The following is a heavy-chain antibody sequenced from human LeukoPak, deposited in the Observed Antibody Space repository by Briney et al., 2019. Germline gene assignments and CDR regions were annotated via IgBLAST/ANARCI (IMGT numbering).Heavy chain of an antibody. CDR1: GFTFSSYC. CDR3: AKRWDSTWSYFDL. Sequence: GGSLRLSCVASGFTFSSYCMNWVRQAPGKGLEWVAFIQSDGDNKYYLDSVKGRFTISRDDSQNSLYLQMNSLTVEDTAVYYCAKRWDSTWSYFDLWGQGTLVTVSS. D-gene: IGHD1-26*01. CDR2: IQSDGDNK. J-gene: IGHJ4*02. V-gene: IGHV3-30*02.